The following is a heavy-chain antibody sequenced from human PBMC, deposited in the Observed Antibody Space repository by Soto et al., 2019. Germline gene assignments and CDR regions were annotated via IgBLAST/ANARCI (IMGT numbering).Heavy chain of an antibody. CDR1: GGSFSGYY. D-gene: IGHD2-2*03. J-gene: IGHJ6*02. Sequence: SLTCAVYGGSFSGYYWSWIRQPPGKGLEWIGEINHSGSTNYNPSLKRRITISVDTTKNEFSLRLGSVTAADMAVYYCARLNGYCISTNCHGYYGMDVWGQGTTVTVSS. CDR2: INHSGST. V-gene: IGHV4-34*01. CDR3: ARLNGYCISTNCHGYYGMDV.